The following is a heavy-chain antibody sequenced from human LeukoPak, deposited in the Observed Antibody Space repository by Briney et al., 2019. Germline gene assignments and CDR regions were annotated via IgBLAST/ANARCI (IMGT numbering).Heavy chain of an antibody. Sequence: AGGSLRLSCTVSGFTVSSNSMSWVRQAPGKGLEWVSFIYSDNTHYSDSVKGRFTISRDNAQNSLYLQTNSLRAEDTAVYYCARDSSNDYNFWSGYYTNYMDVWGKGTTVTVSS. D-gene: IGHD3-3*01. CDR2: IYSDNT. CDR1: GFTVSSNS. V-gene: IGHV3-53*01. J-gene: IGHJ6*03. CDR3: ARDSSNDYNFWSGYYTNYMDV.